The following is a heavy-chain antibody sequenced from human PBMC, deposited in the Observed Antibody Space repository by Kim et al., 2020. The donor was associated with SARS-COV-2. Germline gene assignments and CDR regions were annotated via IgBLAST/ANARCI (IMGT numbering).Heavy chain of an antibody. CDR3: AKDGYGGDGLYYFDH. CDR2: SRGGNTDI. V-gene: IGHV3-23*01. D-gene: IGHD5-12*01. CDR1: GFTFSEYA. Sequence: GGSLRLSCEGSGFTFSEYAMSWVRQAPGKGLEWVSTSRGGNTDIFDADSVKGRFTTSRDNSKNTLYLQMSSLRVDDTAVYYCAKDGYGGDGLYYFDHWG. J-gene: IGHJ4*01.